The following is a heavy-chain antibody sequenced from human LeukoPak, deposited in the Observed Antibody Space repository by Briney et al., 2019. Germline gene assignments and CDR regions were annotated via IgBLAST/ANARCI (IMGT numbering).Heavy chain of an antibody. J-gene: IGHJ4*02. Sequence: GGSLRLSCSASGFTFNNYAMLGVRQAPGKGLEYVSAISSNGGSTYYADSVKGRFNISRDNSKNTLYLRMSSLRAEDTAVYYCVKVFWSGYYDYWGQGTLVTVSS. CDR2: ISSNGGST. V-gene: IGHV3-64D*09. CDR1: GFTFNNYA. D-gene: IGHD3-3*01. CDR3: VKVFWSGYYDY.